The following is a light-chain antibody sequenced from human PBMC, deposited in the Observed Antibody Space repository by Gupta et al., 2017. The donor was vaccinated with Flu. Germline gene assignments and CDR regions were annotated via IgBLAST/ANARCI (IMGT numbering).Light chain of an antibody. V-gene: IGKV3-11*01. J-gene: IGKJ3*01. CDR2: AAS. CDR3: QHRTFWHPEGT. Sequence: EIVLTQSPATLSLSPGEIATLSCWASQNIDNLLAWYQNKHGQAPRRLFSAASNRAKVSRASCSGSGCGTDVIITVSSLEPENYEVYYCQHRTFWHPEGTFGHGTNVGIK. CDR1: QNIDNL.